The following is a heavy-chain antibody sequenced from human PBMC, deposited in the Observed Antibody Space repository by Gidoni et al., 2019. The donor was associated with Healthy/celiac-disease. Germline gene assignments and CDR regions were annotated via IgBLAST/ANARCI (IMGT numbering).Heavy chain of an antibody. CDR3: AKCSGWYRVYDAFDI. Sequence: QVQLVESGGGVVQPGRSLRLSCAASGIHFSSYAMHWVRQAPGKGLEWVAVISYDGSNKYYADSVKGRFTISRDNSKNTLYLQMNSLRAEDTAVYYCAKCSGWYRVYDAFDIWGQGTMVTVSS. CDR1: GIHFSSYA. J-gene: IGHJ3*02. D-gene: IGHD6-19*01. V-gene: IGHV3-30-3*02. CDR2: ISYDGSNK.